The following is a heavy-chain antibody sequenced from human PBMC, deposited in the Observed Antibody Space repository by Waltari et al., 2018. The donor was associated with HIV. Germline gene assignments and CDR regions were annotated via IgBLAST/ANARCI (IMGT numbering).Heavy chain of an antibody. J-gene: IGHJ4*02. Sequence: EVQLLESGGGFVQPGGSLRLSCAASGFSFRTYALSWVRQAPGKGLEWVSAISGSGDNTYYADSVKGRFTISRDNSKNTLYLQMSSLRAEDTAVYYCAKGKTGDFWGQGTLVTVSS. CDR1: GFSFRTYA. CDR3: AKGKTGDF. V-gene: IGHV3-23*01. CDR2: ISGSGDNT.